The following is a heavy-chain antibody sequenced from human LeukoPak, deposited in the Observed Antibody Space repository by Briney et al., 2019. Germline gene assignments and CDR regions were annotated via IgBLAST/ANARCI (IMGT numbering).Heavy chain of an antibody. CDR1: GFTFRSYE. V-gene: IGHV3-48*03. CDR2: ISSGGSTI. CDR3: ASVGIIVGATGPFDY. D-gene: IGHD1-26*01. Sequence: PGGSLRLSCAASGFTFRSYEMNWVRKAPGKGLEWVSYISSGGSTIYYADSVKGRFTISRDNPKNSLYLQMNSLRAEDTAVYYCASVGIIVGATGPFDYWGLGTLVTVSS. J-gene: IGHJ4*02.